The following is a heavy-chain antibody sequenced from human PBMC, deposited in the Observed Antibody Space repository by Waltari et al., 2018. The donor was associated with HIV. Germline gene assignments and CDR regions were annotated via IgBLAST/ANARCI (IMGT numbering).Heavy chain of an antibody. CDR3: ARVIRNYYGSGSYSHYFDY. J-gene: IGHJ4*02. CDR2: IYYSGST. CDR1: GGSISSYY. V-gene: IGHV4-59*01. D-gene: IGHD3-10*01. Sequence: QVQLQESGPGLVTPSETLSLTCTVSGGSISSYYWSWIRQPPGKGLEWIGYIYYSGSTNYNPSLKSRVTISVDTSKNQFSLKLSSVTAADTAVYYCARVIRNYYGSGSYSHYFDYWGQGTLVTVSS.